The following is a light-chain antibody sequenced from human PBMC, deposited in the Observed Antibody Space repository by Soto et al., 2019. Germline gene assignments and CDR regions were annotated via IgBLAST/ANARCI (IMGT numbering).Light chain of an antibody. CDR2: SSD. CDR3: STWDVSLNGGV. V-gene: IGLV1-44*01. CDR1: SSNIASRS. J-gene: IGLJ3*02. Sequence: QAVVTQPPSASATPGQRVTISCSGSSSNIASRSVYWYQQLPGTAPKLLIYSSDLRPSGVPDRFSGSKSGPTASLAISGVQSEDEADYYCSTWDVSLNGGVFGGGTKLTVL.